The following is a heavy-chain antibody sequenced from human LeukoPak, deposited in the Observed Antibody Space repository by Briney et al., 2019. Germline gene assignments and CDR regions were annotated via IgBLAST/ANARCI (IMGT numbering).Heavy chain of an antibody. J-gene: IGHJ4*02. Sequence: PSETLSLTCSVSGGSISRSAYYWGWIRQPPGEGLESIGSMYYSGSTYYNPSLKSRVSISVDTSKNQFSLKLSSVTAADTAVYYCARLRDWVLDYWGQGTLVTVSS. CDR1: GGSISRSAYY. CDR2: MYYSGST. CDR3: ARLRDWVLDY. D-gene: IGHD5-24*01. V-gene: IGHV4-39*01.